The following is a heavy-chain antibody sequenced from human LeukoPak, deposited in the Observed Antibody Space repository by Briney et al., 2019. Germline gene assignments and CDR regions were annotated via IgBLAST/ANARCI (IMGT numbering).Heavy chain of an antibody. CDR2: MNPNSGNT. V-gene: IGHV1-8*01. D-gene: IGHD6-13*01. J-gene: IGHJ6*03. CDR3: ARGVSSSWGSDYYYYMDV. CDR1: GYTFTSYD. Sequence: ASVKVSCKASGYTFTSYDINWVRQATGQGLEWMGWMNPNSGNTGYAQKFQGRVTMTRNTSISTAYMELSSLRSEDTAVYYCARGVSSSWGSDYYYYMDVWGKGTTVTISS.